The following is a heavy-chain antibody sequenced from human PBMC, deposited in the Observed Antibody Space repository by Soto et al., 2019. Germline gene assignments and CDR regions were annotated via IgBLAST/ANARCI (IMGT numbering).Heavy chain of an antibody. Sequence: ASVKVSCKASGYTFTGYYMHWVRQAPGQGLEWMGWINPNSGGTNYAQKFQGRVTMTKDTSISTAYMELSRLRSDDTAVYYCARVSIRYCSSTSCYPGYWGQGTLVTVSS. D-gene: IGHD2-2*01. V-gene: IGHV1-2*02. CDR2: INPNSGGT. CDR1: GYTFTGYY. CDR3: ARVSIRYCSSTSCYPGY. J-gene: IGHJ4*02.